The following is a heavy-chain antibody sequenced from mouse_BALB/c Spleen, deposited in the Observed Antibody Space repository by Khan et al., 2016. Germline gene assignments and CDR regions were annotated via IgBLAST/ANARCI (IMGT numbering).Heavy chain of an antibody. J-gene: IGHJ4*01. CDR3: ARHDYYAMEN. V-gene: IGHV4-1*02. CDR1: GFDFSIYW. CDR2: INPDSSTI. Sequence: EVKLLESGGGLVQPGGSLKLSCAASGFDFSIYWMSWVRQAPGKGLEWIGEINPDSSTINYMPSLKDKFIISRDNAKNTLYLQMSKVRSEDTALYYCARHDYYAMENWGQGTSVTVSS.